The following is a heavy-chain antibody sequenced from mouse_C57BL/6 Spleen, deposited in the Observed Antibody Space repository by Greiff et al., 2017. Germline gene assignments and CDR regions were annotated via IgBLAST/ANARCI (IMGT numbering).Heavy chain of an antibody. CDR2: IRNKANNHAT. Sequence: DVMLVESGGGLVQPGGSMKLSCAASGFTFSDAWMDWVRQSPEKGLEWVAEIRNKANNHATYYAESVKGRFTISRDDSKSSVYLQMNSLRAEDTGIYYCTRRGGYERPMDYWGQGTSVTVSS. D-gene: IGHD2-2*01. CDR1: GFTFSDAW. V-gene: IGHV6-6*01. J-gene: IGHJ4*01. CDR3: TRRGGYERPMDY.